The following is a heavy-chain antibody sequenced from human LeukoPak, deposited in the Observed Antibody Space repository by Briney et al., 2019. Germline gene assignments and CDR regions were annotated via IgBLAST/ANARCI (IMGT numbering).Heavy chain of an antibody. CDR1: GGSISSGGYY. J-gene: IGHJ4*02. CDR2: IYYSGST. Sequence: SETLSLTCTVSGGSISSGGYYWSWIRQHPGKGLEWIGYIYYSGSTYYNPSLKSRVTMSVDTSKNQFSLQLSSVTAADTAVYYCARSNDFFDYWGQGALVTVSS. CDR3: ARSNDFFDY. V-gene: IGHV4-31*02.